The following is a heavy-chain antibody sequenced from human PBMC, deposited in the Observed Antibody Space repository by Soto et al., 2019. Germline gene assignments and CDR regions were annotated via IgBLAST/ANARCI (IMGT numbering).Heavy chain of an antibody. CDR1: GGSISSYY. D-gene: IGHD3-22*01. V-gene: IGHV4-59*01. CDR3: AVGVPDYYDSSGYYYGYFQH. J-gene: IGHJ1*01. Sequence: SETLSLTCTVSGGSISSYYWSWIRQPPGKGLEWIGYIYYSGSTNYNPSLKSRVTITVDTSKNQFSLNLSFLPAADTALYYCAVGVPDYYDSSGYYYGYFQHWGQGTLVTVSS. CDR2: IYYSGST.